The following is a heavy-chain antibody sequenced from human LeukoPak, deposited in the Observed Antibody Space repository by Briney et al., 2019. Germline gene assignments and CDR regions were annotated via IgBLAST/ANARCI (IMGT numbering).Heavy chain of an antibody. CDR2: ISGDGSST. J-gene: IGHJ6*02. CDR3: ARDLHYWAAMDV. D-gene: IGHD2-8*02. V-gene: IGHV3-74*01. Sequence: GGSLRLSCAASGFTFSRYWMHWVRQAPGKGLVWVSRISGDGSSTSYADSVRGRFTISRDPSKTTLYLQMNSLRTEDTALYYCARDLHYWAAMDVWGQGTTVTVSS. CDR1: GFTFSRYW.